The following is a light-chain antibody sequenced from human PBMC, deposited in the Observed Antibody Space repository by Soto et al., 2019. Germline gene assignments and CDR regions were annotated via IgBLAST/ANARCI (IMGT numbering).Light chain of an antibody. CDR3: QLATSCPLIT. J-gene: IGKJ5*01. Sequence: DIQMTQSQSSLSASVGDRVTITCQASQDVSTCLAWYQQKPGKAPQLLIYAASSLLTGVPSRFSGSGSGTDFTLTISSLQPEDFATYYCQLATSCPLITFGQGTRLEIK. CDR1: QDVSTC. CDR2: AAS. V-gene: IGKV1-12*01.